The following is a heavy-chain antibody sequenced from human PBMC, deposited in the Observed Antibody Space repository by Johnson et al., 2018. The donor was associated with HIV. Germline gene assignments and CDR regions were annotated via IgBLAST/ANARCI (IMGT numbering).Heavy chain of an antibody. D-gene: IGHD1-26*01. Sequence: VQLVESGGGLVKPGGSLRISCAASGFTFSNVWMSWVRQVPGKGLEWVGHIKSKTDGETTDYAAPVKGRFSIPRDDSKNTLYLQMSSLRVEDTALYYCARDQAAGGLELWVDAFDIWGQGTMVTVSS. CDR3: ARDQAAGGLELWVDAFDI. V-gene: IGHV3-15*01. CDR1: GFTFSNVW. CDR2: IKSKTDGETT. J-gene: IGHJ3*02.